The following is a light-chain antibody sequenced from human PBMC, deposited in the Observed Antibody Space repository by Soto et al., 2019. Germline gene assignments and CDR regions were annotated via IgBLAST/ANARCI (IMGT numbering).Light chain of an antibody. CDR1: QKISSRY. Sequence: EIVWTQSPGTLSLSPGERATLSCRAIQKISSRYLAWYLQKPGQAPRFLIYGASSRATGIPDRFSGSGSGTDFTLTISRLEPEDFAVYYCQQYGGTPPITFGQGTRLEIK. J-gene: IGKJ5*01. V-gene: IGKV3-20*01. CDR3: QQYGGTPPIT. CDR2: GAS.